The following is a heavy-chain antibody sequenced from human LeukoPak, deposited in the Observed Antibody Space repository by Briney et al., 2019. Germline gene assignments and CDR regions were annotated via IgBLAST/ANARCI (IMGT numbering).Heavy chain of an antibody. Sequence: SETLSLTCTVSGGSISSSSYYWSWIRQPPGKGLEWIGEINHSGSTNYNPSLKSRVAISVDTSKNQFSLKLSSVTAADTAVYYCAGSPYYYDSSGLPKAPTFWGQGTLVTVSS. CDR3: AGSPYYYDSSGLPKAPTF. D-gene: IGHD3-22*01. CDR2: INHSGST. J-gene: IGHJ4*02. V-gene: IGHV4-39*07. CDR1: GGSISSSSYY.